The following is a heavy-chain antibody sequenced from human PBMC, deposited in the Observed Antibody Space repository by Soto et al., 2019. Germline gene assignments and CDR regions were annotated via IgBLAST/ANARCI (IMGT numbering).Heavy chain of an antibody. V-gene: IGHV3-49*04. Sequence: GSLRLSCTASGFTFGDYAMNWVRQAPGKGLEWVGFIRGKPNGGATDYAASLKGRFTISRDNSKNTLYLQMNSLRAEDTALYYCSKGTGTTRLYSMDVWGQGTTVTVSS. CDR2: IRGKPNGGAT. CDR1: GFTFGDYA. D-gene: IGHD1-7*01. J-gene: IGHJ6*02. CDR3: SKGTGTTRLYSMDV.